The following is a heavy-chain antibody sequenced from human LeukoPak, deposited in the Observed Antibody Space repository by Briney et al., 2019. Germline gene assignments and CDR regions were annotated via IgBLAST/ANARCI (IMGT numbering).Heavy chain of an antibody. J-gene: IGHJ3*02. D-gene: IGHD3-10*01. Sequence: GGSLRLSCVASGVIFGDYYMSWLRQAPGKGLEWVSAISGSGGSTYYADSVKGRFTISRDNSKNTLYLQMNSLRAEDTAVYYCAKERAAVRGTHAFDIWGQGTMVTVSS. CDR2: ISGSGGST. CDR1: GVIFGDYY. CDR3: AKERAAVRGTHAFDI. V-gene: IGHV3-23*01.